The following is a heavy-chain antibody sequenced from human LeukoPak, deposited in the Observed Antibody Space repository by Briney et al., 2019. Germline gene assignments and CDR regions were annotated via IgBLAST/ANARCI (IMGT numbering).Heavy chain of an antibody. V-gene: IGHV4-30-2*01. D-gene: IGHD2-2*01. CDR2: IYHSEST. CDR1: GXSISSGGYS. J-gene: IGHJ4*02. Sequence: PSQTLSLTCAVSGXSISSGGYSWSWIRQPPGKGLEWIGYIYHSESTYYNPSLKSRVTISVDRSKNQFSLKLSSVAAADTAVYYSARDQYCTSTSCYPYFDYWGQGTLVTVSS. CDR3: ARDQYCTSTSCYPYFDY.